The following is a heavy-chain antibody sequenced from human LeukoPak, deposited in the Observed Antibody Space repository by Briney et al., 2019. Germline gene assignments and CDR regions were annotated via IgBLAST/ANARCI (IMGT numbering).Heavy chain of an antibody. J-gene: IGHJ6*02. CDR1: GGTFSSYA. CDR3: AREKWELLRGVYYYYGMDV. Sequence: ASVKVSCKASGGTFSSYAISWVRQAPGQGLEWMGRIIPILGIANNAQKFQGRVTITADKSTSTAYMELSSLRSEDTADTAVYYCAREKWELLRGVYYYYGMDVWGQGTTVTVSS. V-gene: IGHV1-69*04. CDR2: IIPILGIA. D-gene: IGHD1-26*01.